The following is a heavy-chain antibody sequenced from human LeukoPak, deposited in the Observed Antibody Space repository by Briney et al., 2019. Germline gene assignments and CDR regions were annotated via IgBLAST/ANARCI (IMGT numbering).Heavy chain of an antibody. J-gene: IGHJ5*02. CDR2: IYTSGST. CDR1: GGSISSYY. CDR3: ARVGDFWHGDQWFDP. D-gene: IGHD3-3*01. Sequence: SETLSLTCTVSGGSISSYYWSWIRQPAGKGLEWIGRIYTSGSTNYNPSLKSRVPMSVDTSKNQFSLKLSSVTAADTAVYYCARVGDFWHGDQWFDPWGQGTLVTVSS. V-gene: IGHV4-4*07.